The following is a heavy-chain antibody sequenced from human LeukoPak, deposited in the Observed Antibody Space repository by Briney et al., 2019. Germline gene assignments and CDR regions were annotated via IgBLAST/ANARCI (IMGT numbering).Heavy chain of an antibody. J-gene: IGHJ5*02. CDR3: ARDHTKYGSGGSKPANWFDP. Sequence: ASMKVSCKASGYTFTSYYMHWVRQAPGQGLEWMGIINPSGGSTSYAQKFQGRVTMTRDTSTSTVYMELSSLRSEDTAVYYCARDHTKYGSGGSKPANWFDPWGQGTLVTVSS. CDR1: GYTFTSYY. CDR2: INPSGGST. D-gene: IGHD3-10*01. V-gene: IGHV1-46*01.